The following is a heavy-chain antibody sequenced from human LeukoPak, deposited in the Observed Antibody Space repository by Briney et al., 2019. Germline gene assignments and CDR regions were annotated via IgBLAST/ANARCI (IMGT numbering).Heavy chain of an antibody. CDR2: IYYSGST. J-gene: IGHJ5*02. V-gene: IGHV4-59*01. D-gene: IGHD2-2*03. CDR3: AKDGYCSSTSCYPSAFDP. Sequence: SETLSLTCTVSGGSISSYYWSWIRQPPGKGLEWIGYIYYSGSTNYNPSLKSRVTISVDTSKNQFSLKLSFVTAADTAVYYCAKDGYCSSTSCYPSAFDPWGQGTLVTVSS. CDR1: GGSISSYY.